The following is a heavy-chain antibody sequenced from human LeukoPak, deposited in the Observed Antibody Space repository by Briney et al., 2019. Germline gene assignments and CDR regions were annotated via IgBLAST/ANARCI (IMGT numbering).Heavy chain of an antibody. CDR1: GYTFSDYY. V-gene: IGHV1-2*06. J-gene: IGHJ4*02. Sequence: ASVKVSCKTSGYTFSDYYIHWIRQAPGQGLEWVGRINPNSGDTDYAQKFQGRVTVTRDTSISTAYMELGRLRSDDTAVYYCARESVITQYNGRPDYFASWGQGTLLTVSS. D-gene: IGHD1-26*01. CDR3: ARESVITQYNGRPDYFAS. CDR2: INPNSGDT.